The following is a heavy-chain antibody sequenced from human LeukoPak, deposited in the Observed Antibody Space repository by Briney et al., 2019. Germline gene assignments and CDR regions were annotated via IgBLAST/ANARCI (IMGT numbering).Heavy chain of an antibody. CDR1: GYTFTRYG. V-gene: IGHV1-18*01. J-gene: IGHJ4*02. Sequence: ASVKVSCKASGYTFTRYGIGWVRQAPGQGLEWMGWISAYNGNTNYAQKLQGRVTMTTDTSTSTAYMELRSLRSDDTAVYYCARDAPNNYSSGWSRELLDYWGQGTLVTVSS. CDR2: ISAYNGNT. D-gene: IGHD6-19*01. CDR3: ARDAPNNYSSGWSRELLDY.